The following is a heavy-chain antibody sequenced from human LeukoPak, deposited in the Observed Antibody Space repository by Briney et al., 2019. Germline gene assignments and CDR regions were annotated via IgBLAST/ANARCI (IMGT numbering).Heavy chain of an antibody. CDR2: IKQDGSEK. D-gene: IGHD3-22*01. CDR1: GFTFSSYW. J-gene: IGHJ4*02. Sequence: QTGGSLRLSCAASGFTFSSYWMSWVRQAPGKGLEWVANIKQDGSEKYYVDSVKGRFTISRDNAKNSLYLQMNSLRAEDTAVYYCARHWRNYYDSSGYYHFDYWGQGTLVTVSS. CDR3: ARHWRNYYDSSGYYHFDY. V-gene: IGHV3-7*01.